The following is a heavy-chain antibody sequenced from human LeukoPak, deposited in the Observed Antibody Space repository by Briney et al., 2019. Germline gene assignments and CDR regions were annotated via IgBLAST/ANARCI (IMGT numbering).Heavy chain of an antibody. CDR3: AKAPVDYYMDV. J-gene: IGHJ6*03. CDR2: ISGSGGST. Sequence: GGSLRLSCAASGFTVSSNYMSWVRQAPGKGLEWVSAISGSGGSTYYADSVKGRFTISRDNSKNTLYLQMNSLRAEDTAVYYCAKAPVDYYMDVWGKGTTVTVSS. CDR1: GFTVSSNY. V-gene: IGHV3-23*01.